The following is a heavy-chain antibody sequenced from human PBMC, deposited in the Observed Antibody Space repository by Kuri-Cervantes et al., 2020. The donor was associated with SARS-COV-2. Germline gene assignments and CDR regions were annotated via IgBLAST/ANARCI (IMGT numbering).Heavy chain of an antibody. J-gene: IGHJ3*02. D-gene: IGHD3-3*01. CDR2: IYYSGST. CDR1: GGSISSRSYY. CDR3: ARVRIFGVPGFAFDI. V-gene: IGHV4-61*01. Sequence: SETLSLTCSVSGGSISSRSYYWSWIRQPPGKGLEWIGYIYYSGSTNYNPSLKSRVTISVDTSKNQFSLKLSSVTAADTAVYYCARVRIFGVPGFAFDIWGQGTMVTVSS.